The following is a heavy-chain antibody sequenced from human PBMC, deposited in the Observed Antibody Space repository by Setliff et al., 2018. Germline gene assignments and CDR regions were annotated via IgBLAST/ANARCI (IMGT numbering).Heavy chain of an antibody. D-gene: IGHD3-10*01. CDR1: GGSISSYW. J-gene: IGHJ4*02. Sequence: SETLSLTCTVSGGSISSYWWSWIRQPAGKGLEWIGHIYIGGSANYNPSLKSRVTISVDTSNNQFSLKLDFVTAADTAVYYCARGAYASGSSSFDYWSQGTLVTVS. V-gene: IGHV4-4*07. CDR2: IYIGGSA. CDR3: ARGAYASGSSSFDY.